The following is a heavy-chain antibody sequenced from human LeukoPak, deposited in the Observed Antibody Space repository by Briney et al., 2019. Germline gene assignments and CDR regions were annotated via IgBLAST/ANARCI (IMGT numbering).Heavy chain of an antibody. CDR3: AKDLHDYGNYVGWFDS. CDR1: GFAVSNNY. CDR2: IYSDGSP. D-gene: IGHD4-11*01. J-gene: IGHJ5*01. V-gene: IGHV3-66*01. Sequence: GGSLRLSCAASGFAVSNNYMSWVRQAPGKGLEWVSVIYSDGSPYYADSVRGRFTISRDNSKNTLYLQMNSLRAEDTAVYYCAKDLHDYGNYVGWFDSWGQGTLVTVSS.